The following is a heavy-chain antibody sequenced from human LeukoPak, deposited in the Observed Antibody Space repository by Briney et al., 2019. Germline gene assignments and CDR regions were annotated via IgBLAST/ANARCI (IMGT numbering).Heavy chain of an antibody. J-gene: IGHJ3*02. V-gene: IGHV3-21*04. CDR3: ARSGTYYYDSSGYYI. Sequence: GGSLRLSCAASEFTFSTYEMNWVRQAPGKGLEWVSSISSSSSYIYYADSVKGRFTISGDNAKNSLYLQMNSLRPEDTAVYYCARSGTYYYDSSGYYIWGQGTMVTVSS. D-gene: IGHD3-22*01. CDR2: ISSSSSYI. CDR1: EFTFSTYE.